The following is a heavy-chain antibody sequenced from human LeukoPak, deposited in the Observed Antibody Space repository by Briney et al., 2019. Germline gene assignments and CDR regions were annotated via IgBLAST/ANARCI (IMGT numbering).Heavy chain of an antibody. V-gene: IGHV1-2*02. CDR3: ARDIILDS. CDR1: GYTLGDYY. Sequence: ASVKVSCKASGYTLGDYYLTWVRQAPGQGFEWLGWINPKTGVTKYAQKVLGRVTITSDTSTSTAYMEMSRLTSDDTAHYFCARDIILDSWGQGTLVTVSS. J-gene: IGHJ5*01. CDR2: INPKTGVT. D-gene: IGHD1-14*01.